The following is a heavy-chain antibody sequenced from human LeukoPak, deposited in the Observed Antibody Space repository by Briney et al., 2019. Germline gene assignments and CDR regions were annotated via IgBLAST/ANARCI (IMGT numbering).Heavy chain of an antibody. V-gene: IGHV4-59*01. CDR3: ARVEGFSGWFWFDP. CDR1: GGSISSYY. CDR2: IYYSGST. Sequence: SETLSLTCTVSGGSISSYYWSWIRQPPGKGLEWIGNIYYSGSTNYNPSLKSRVTISVDTSKNQFSLKLSSVTAADTAVYYCARVEGFSGWFWFDPWGQGTLVTVSS. D-gene: IGHD6-19*01. J-gene: IGHJ5*02.